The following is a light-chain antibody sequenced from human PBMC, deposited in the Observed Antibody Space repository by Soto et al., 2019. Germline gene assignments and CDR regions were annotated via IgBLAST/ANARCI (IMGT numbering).Light chain of an antibody. CDR3: CSYAGSYSFYV. CDR1: SRDVGGYNY. V-gene: IGLV2-11*01. J-gene: IGLJ1*01. CDR2: DVS. Sequence: QSALTQPRSVSGSPGQSVTISCTGTSRDVGGYNYVSWYQQHPGKAPKLMIYDVSKRPSGVPDRFSGSKSGNTASLTISGLQAEDEADDHCCSYAGSYSFYVFGTGTKVTVL.